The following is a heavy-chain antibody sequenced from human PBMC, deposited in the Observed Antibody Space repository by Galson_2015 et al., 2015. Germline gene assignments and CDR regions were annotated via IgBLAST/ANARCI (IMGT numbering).Heavy chain of an antibody. J-gene: IGHJ4*02. V-gene: IGHV3-73*01. Sequence: SLRLSCAASGFTFSAYTIHWVRQASGKGLQWVGRIRSKTNNYATAYAASVKGRITISRAESGNTAYLQMSRLKTEDTDMYFCTSGRAGVWFPFDCWGQGALFSV. D-gene: IGHD3-10*01. CDR1: GFTFSAYT. CDR2: IRSKTNNYAT. CDR3: TSGRAGVWFPFDC.